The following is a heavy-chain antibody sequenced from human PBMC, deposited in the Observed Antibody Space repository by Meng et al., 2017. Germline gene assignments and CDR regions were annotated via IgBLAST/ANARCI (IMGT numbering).Heavy chain of an antibody. J-gene: IGHJ4*02. V-gene: IGHV3-30*01. CDR1: GFNFSSYA. D-gene: IGHD3-10*01. CDR3: AGGLMVNDY. Sequence: QVQLVEAGGGVVPPGRSLRFSCAASGFNFSSYAMHWVRQAPGKGLEWVAVISYDGSNKYYADSVKGRFTISRDNSKNTLYLQMNSLRAENTAVYYCAGGLMVNDYWGQGTLVTVSS. CDR2: ISYDGSNK.